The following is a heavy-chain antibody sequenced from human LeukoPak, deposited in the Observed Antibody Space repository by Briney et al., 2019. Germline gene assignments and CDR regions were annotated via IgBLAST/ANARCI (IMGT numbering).Heavy chain of an antibody. CDR3: ANQGYSYGYGRIDY. D-gene: IGHD5-18*01. V-gene: IGHV3-23*01. J-gene: IGHJ4*02. CDR2: ISGSGGST. CDR1: GFTFSSYA. Sequence: GGSLRLSCAASGFTFSSYAMSWVRQAPGKGLEWVSAISGSGGSTYYADSVKGRFTISRDNSKNTLYLQMNSLRAEDTAVYYCANQGYSYGYGRIDYRGQGTLVTVSS.